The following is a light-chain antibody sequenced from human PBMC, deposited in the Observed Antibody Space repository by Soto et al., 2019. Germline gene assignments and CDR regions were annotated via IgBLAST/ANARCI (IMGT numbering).Light chain of an antibody. Sequence: DIQMTQSPTSLSASVGDRVTITCQASQGIRNFVAWYQQKPGKAPKLLIYAASTLQSGVPSRFSGSGSGTDFTLTINSLKPEDVATYYCQKYSSVPVFGPGTKVEIK. V-gene: IGKV1-27*01. CDR3: QKYSSVPV. CDR1: QGIRNF. J-gene: IGKJ3*01. CDR2: AAS.